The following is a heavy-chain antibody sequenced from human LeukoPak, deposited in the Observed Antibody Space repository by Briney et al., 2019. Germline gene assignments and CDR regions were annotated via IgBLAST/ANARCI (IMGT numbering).Heavy chain of an antibody. J-gene: IGHJ5*02. CDR3: TREPAT. Sequence: SETLSLTCTVSGDSIRRNTHYGGWIRQSPEKGLEWIGTIYDSGATYYNPSFQSRVTISVDTSKSQFHLKMQSVTAADTAVYYCTREPATWGQGTLVIVSS. D-gene: IGHD2-2*01. CDR1: GDSIRRNTHY. CDR2: IYDSGAT. V-gene: IGHV4-39*06.